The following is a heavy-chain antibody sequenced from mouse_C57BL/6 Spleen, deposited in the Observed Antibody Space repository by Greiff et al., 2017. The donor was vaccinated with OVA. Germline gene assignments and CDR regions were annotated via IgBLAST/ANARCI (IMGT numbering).Heavy chain of an antibody. CDR1: GYTFTDYE. V-gene: IGHV1-15*01. D-gene: IGHD2-4*01. CDR3: THFYYDYDGSAY. J-gene: IGHJ3*01. CDR2: IDPETGGT. Sequence: QVQLQQSGAELVRPGASVTLSCKASGYTFTDYEMHWVKQTPVHGLEWIGAIDPETGGTAYNQKFKGKAILTADKSSSTAYMELRSLTSEDSAVYYCTHFYYDYDGSAYWGQGTLVTVSA.